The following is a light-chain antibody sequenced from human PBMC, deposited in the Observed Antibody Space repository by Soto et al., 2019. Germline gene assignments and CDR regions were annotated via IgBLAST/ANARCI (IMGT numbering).Light chain of an antibody. CDR2: DAS. CDR1: QTISHF. CDR3: QQYNSDPPWT. J-gene: IGKJ1*01. Sequence: DIQMTQSPSTLSSSIGDRVTITCRASQTISHFLAWYQQKPGKVPKLLIYDASSLESGVPSRFSGSGSGTEFTLTISGLQPDDLATYYCQQYNSDPPWTFGQGTKVDIK. V-gene: IGKV1-5*01.